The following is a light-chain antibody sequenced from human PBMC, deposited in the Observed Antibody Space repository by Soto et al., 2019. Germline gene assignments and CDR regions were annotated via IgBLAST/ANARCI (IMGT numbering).Light chain of an antibody. J-gene: IGLJ1*01. CDR2: LNSDGSH. Sequence: QSVLTQSPSASASLVASVKLTCTLSRGHSSYAIAWHQQQPEKGPRYLMKLNSDGSHSKGDGIPDRFSGSSSGAERYLTISSLQSEDEADYYCQTWGTGIHYVFGTGTKLTVL. CDR1: RGHSSYA. V-gene: IGLV4-69*01. CDR3: QTWGTGIHYV.